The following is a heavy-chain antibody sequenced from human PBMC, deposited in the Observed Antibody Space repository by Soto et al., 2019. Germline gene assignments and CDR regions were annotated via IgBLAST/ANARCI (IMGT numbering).Heavy chain of an antibody. D-gene: IGHD2-21*02. CDR2: IYYSGST. V-gene: IGHV4-59*01. J-gene: IGHJ2*01. Sequence: QVQLQESGPGLVKPSETLSLTCTVSGGSISSYYWSWIRQPPGKGLEWIGYIYYSGSTNYNPSLKSRVTISVDTSKNQFSLKLSSVTAADTAVYYCARDRGGPYCGGDCYWNWYFDLWGRGTLVTVSS. CDR1: GGSISSYY. CDR3: ARDRGGPYCGGDCYWNWYFDL.